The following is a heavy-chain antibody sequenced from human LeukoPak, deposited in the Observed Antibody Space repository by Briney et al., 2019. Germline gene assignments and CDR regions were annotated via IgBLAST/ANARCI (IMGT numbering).Heavy chain of an antibody. CDR3: ARKQQLVLGYFDY. CDR2: IRYDGSNK. Sequence: GRSLRLSCAVSRLTHSSYGMQWASQAPSRGLEWGAFIRYDGSNKFYTDSVKGRFTISRDNSKNTLYLQMNSLRAEDTAVYYCARKQQLVLGYFDYWGQGTLVTVSS. J-gene: IGHJ4*02. V-gene: IGHV3-30*02. CDR1: RLTHSSYG. D-gene: IGHD6-13*01.